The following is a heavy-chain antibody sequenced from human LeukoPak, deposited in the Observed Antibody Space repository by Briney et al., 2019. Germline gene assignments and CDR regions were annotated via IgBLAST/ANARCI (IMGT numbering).Heavy chain of an antibody. CDR2: ISSSSSTI. D-gene: IGHD3-3*01. Sequence: GGSLRLSCAASGFTFSSYSMNWVRQAPGKELEWVSYISSSSSTIYYADSVKGRFTISRDNAKNSLYLQMNSLRAEDTAVYYCARYEFDYLMDVWGQGTTVTVSS. V-gene: IGHV3-48*01. J-gene: IGHJ6*02. CDR3: ARYEFDYLMDV. CDR1: GFTFSSYS.